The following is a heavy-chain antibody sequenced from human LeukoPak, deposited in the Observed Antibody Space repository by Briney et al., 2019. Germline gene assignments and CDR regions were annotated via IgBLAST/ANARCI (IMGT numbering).Heavy chain of an antibody. Sequence: SETLSLTCTVSGGSISSYYWSWIRQPPGEGLEWIGYIYYSGSTNYNPSLKSRVTISVDTSKNQFSLKLSSVTAADTAVYYCARAVDDFWSGSPLGWFDPWGQGTLVTVSS. J-gene: IGHJ5*02. V-gene: IGHV4-59*01. CDR2: IYYSGST. CDR3: ARAVDDFWSGSPLGWFDP. CDR1: GGSISSYY. D-gene: IGHD3-3*01.